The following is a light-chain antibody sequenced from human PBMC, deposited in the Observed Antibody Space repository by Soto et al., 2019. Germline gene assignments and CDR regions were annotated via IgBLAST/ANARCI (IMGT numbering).Light chain of an antibody. V-gene: IGKV1-27*01. J-gene: IGKJ4*01. CDR1: HDIGNA. CDR2: AAS. CDR3: QSYNSGPFT. Sequence: DLQMTQSPPSLSAYVGDRVIVTCRASHDIGNALAWYQQRPGKSPRLLIYAASTLHPGVSARFSGSGSGTDFTLAISSLRPEDVATYYCQSYNSGPFTFGGGTKVEVK.